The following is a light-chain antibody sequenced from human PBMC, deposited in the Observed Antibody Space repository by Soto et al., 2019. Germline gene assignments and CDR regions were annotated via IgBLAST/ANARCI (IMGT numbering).Light chain of an antibody. CDR1: SSYVGGYNY. Sequence: QSVLTQPASVTGSPGQSITISCTGTSSYVGGYNYVSWYQQHPGKAPKLMIYEVSNRPSGVSNRFSGSKSGNTASLTISGLQAEVEADYYCSSYTSSSTRVFGGGTKVTVL. CDR3: SSYTSSSTRV. V-gene: IGLV2-14*01. CDR2: EVS. J-gene: IGLJ3*02.